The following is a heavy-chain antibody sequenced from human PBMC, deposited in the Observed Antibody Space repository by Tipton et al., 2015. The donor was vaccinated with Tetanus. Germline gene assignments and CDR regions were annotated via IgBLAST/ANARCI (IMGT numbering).Heavy chain of an antibody. J-gene: IGHJ3*01. CDR1: GGPVSSSNW. CDR3: ARRSYCSSSRCFDAFDL. D-gene: IGHD2-2*01. CDR2: IFHSGST. Sequence: GLVKPSGTLSLTCDVSGGPVSSSNWWSWVRQAPGKGLEWIAYIFHSGSTNYSPSLKSRVAISMDTSKNQISLKLSSVTAADTAVYYCARRSYCSSSRCFDAFDLWGQGTMVTVSS. V-gene: IGHV4-4*02.